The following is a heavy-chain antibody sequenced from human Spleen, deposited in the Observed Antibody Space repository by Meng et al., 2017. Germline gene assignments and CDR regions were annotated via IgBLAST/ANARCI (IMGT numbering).Heavy chain of an antibody. J-gene: IGHJ4*02. V-gene: IGHV4-39*06. CDR1: GGSISSTGYY. Sequence: GSLRLSCTVSGGSISSTGYYWGWIRQPPGKGLEWIASIYYGGSAYHNPSLKSRVTISVDTSKNQFALMLSSVTAADTAVYYCARVKGYSYGGVDYWGQGTLVTVSS. CDR3: ARVKGYSYGGVDY. CDR2: IYYGGSA. D-gene: IGHD5-18*01.